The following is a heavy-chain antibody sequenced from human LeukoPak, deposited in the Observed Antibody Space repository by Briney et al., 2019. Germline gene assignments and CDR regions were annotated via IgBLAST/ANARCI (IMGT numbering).Heavy chain of an antibody. CDR3: ASDKTAQLDNYYYYMDV. CDR2: ISSSSSYI. D-gene: IGHD6-13*01. J-gene: IGHJ6*03. Sequence: KTGGSLRLSCAASGFTFSSYGMSWVRQAPGKGLEWVSSISSSSSYIYYADSVKGRFTISRDNGKNSLYLQMNSLRAEDTAVYYCASDKTAQLDNYYYYMDVWGKGTTVTISS. V-gene: IGHV3-21*06. CDR1: GFTFSSYG.